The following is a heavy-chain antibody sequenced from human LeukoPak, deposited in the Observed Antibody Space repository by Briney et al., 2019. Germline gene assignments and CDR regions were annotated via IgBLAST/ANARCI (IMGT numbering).Heavy chain of an antibody. CDR2: ISAYNGNT. Sequence: ASVKVSCKASGYTFTSYGISWVRQAPGQGLEWMGWISAYNGNTNYAQKLQGRVTMTIDTSTSTAYMELRSLRSDDTAVYYCARHPHIVVVPAAIGGDYWGQGTLVTVSS. CDR1: GYTFTSYG. J-gene: IGHJ4*02. D-gene: IGHD2-2*02. V-gene: IGHV1-18*01. CDR3: ARHPHIVVVPAAIGGDY.